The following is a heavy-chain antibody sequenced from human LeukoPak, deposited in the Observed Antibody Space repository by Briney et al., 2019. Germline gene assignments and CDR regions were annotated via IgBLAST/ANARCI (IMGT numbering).Heavy chain of an antibody. CDR2: ISRSGRTK. CDR3: ARDWNWSPDY. D-gene: IGHD1-1*01. CDR1: EFTFSTYA. V-gene: IGHV3-48*03. J-gene: IGHJ4*02. Sequence: PGRSLRLSCAASEFTFSTYAMTWLRQAPGNGLEWVSNISRSGRTKNYADSVKARFTISRDNAKNALYLQINSLRAEDTAVYYCARDWNWSPDYWRQGTLVTVSS.